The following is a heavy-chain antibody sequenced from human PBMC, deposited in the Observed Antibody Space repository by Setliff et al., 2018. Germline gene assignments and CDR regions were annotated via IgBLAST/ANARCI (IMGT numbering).Heavy chain of an antibody. Sequence: SETLSLTCTVSGGSISSYYWSWIRQPPGKGLEWIAYMHSSGTTYRNPSLESRVTMSRDTSKNQFSLDLRSVTAADTAVSFCAREVGDVIISSDAFDFWGQGTMVTVSS. CDR1: GGSISSYY. CDR2: MHSSGTT. CDR3: AREVGDVIISSDAFDF. D-gene: IGHD3-10*01. J-gene: IGHJ3*01. V-gene: IGHV4-4*09.